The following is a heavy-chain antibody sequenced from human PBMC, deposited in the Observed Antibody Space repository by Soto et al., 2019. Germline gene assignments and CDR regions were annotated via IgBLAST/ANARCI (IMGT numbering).Heavy chain of an antibody. CDR3: TSPQLLFGGRSRLYDY. Sequence: EVQLVESGGGLVQPGGSLKLSCAASGFTFSGSAMQWVRQASGKGLEWVGRIRSKANSYATAYAASVKGRFTISRDDSKNTAYLQMNSLKTEDTAVYYCTSPQLLFGGRSRLYDYWGQGTLVTVSS. J-gene: IGHJ4*02. CDR2: IRSKANSYAT. V-gene: IGHV3-73*02. CDR1: GFTFSGSA. D-gene: IGHD2-2*01.